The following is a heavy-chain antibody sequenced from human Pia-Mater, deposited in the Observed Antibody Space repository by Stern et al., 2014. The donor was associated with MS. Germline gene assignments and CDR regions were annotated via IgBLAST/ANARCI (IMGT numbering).Heavy chain of an antibody. D-gene: IGHD3-16*01. Sequence: QVQLGQSGAEVKKPGASMKVSCKASGYTFTSYYIYWVRQAPGQGLAWMGCINPDSGGKNYAQKFQDRVIITRDTSVATAYMELSRLRSDDTAVYYCARDSASYSRFGPGSWGQGTLVTVSS. CDR2: INPDSGGK. V-gene: IGHV1-2*02. CDR3: ARDSASYSRFGPGS. CDR1: GYTFTSYY. J-gene: IGHJ5*02.